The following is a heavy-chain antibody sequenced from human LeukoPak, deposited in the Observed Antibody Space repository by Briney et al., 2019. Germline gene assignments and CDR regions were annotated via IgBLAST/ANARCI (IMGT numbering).Heavy chain of an antibody. V-gene: IGHV3-48*01. J-gene: IGHJ6*02. CDR3: AKDRLGYSPNYYYYGMDV. CDR1: GFTFSSYS. D-gene: IGHD6-13*01. CDR2: ITTSSDTI. Sequence: GGSLRLSCVASGFTFSSYSMNWVRQAPGKGLEWVSYITTSSDTIYYADSVKGRFTISRDNSKNTLYLQMNSLRAEDTAVYYCAKDRLGYSPNYYYYGMDVWGQGTTVTVSS.